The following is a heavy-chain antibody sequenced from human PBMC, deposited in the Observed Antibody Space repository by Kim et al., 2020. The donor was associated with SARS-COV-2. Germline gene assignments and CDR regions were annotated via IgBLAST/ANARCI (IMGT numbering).Heavy chain of an antibody. CDR2: IWYDGSNK. V-gene: IGHV3-33*01. D-gene: IGHD5-18*01. J-gene: IGHJ4*02. Sequence: GGSLRLSCAASGFTFSSYGMHWVRQAPGTGLEWVAVIWYDGSNKYYADSVKGRFTISRDNSKNTLYLQMNSLRAEDTAVYYCARDPVGYSYGPWDWGQGTLVTVSS. CDR3: ARDPVGYSYGPWD. CDR1: GFTFSSYG.